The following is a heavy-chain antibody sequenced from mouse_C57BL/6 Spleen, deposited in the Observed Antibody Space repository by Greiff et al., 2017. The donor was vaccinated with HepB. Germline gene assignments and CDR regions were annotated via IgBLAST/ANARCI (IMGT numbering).Heavy chain of an antibody. J-gene: IGHJ3*01. V-gene: IGHV1-54*01. CDR2: INPGSGGT. CDR3: AKGGSKDAWFAY. D-gene: IGHD3-1*01. Sequence: VQLQQSGAELVRPGTSVKVSCKASGYAFTNYLIEWVKQRPGQGLEWIGVINPGSGGTNYNEKFKGKATLTADKSSSTAYMQLSSLTSEDSAFYFCAKGGSKDAWFAYWGQGTLVTVSA. CDR1: GYAFTNYL.